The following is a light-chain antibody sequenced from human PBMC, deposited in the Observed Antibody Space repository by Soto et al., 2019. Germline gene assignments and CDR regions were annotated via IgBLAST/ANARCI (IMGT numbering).Light chain of an antibody. CDR1: QSVSSSY. CDR3: HKYGSSPWT. CDR2: GAS. V-gene: IGKV3-20*01. Sequence: EIVLTQSPGTLSLSPGERATLSCRASQSVSSSYLAWYQQKPGQAPRLLIYGASSRATGIPDRFSGSGSGTEFTLTISRLEPEDFAVYYCHKYGSSPWTFGQGTKVEIK. J-gene: IGKJ1*01.